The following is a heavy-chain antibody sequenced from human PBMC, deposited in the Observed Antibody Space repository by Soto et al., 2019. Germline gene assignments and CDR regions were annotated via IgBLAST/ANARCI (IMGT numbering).Heavy chain of an antibody. V-gene: IGHV3-23*01. D-gene: IGHD5-18*01. CDR2: ISGSGGST. J-gene: IGHJ4*02. CDR3: AKGLRGYSYGYPSFDY. CDR1: GFTFSSYA. Sequence: GGSLRLSCAASGFTFSSYAMSWVRQAPGKGLEWVSAISGSGGSTYYADSVKGRFTISRDNSKNTLYLQMNSLRAEDTAVYYCAKGLRGYSYGYPSFDYWGQGTLVTVSS.